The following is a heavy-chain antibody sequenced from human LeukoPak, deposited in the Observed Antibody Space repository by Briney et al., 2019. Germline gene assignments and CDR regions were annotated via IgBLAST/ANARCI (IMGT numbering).Heavy chain of an antibody. D-gene: IGHD3-3*01. CDR3: ARVTLSDFWSGYYTDAAIDP. CDR1: GGSISSYY. V-gene: IGHV4-59*01. J-gene: IGHJ5*02. Sequence: KASETLSLTCTVSGGSISSYYWSWIRQPPGKGLEWIGYIYYSGSTNYNPSLKSRVTISVDTSKNQFSLKLSSVTAADTAVYYCARVTLSDFWSGYYTDAAIDPWGQGTLVTVSS. CDR2: IYYSGST.